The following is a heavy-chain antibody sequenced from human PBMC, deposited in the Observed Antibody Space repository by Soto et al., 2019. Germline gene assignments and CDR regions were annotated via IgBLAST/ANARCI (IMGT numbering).Heavy chain of an antibody. J-gene: IGHJ4*02. D-gene: IGHD3-22*01. CDR3: ARGRYSNGDYYDSSGPDY. V-gene: IGHV1-3*01. Sequence: VASVKVSCKASGYTFTSYAMHWVRQAPGQRLEWMGWINAGNGNTKYAQKFQGRVTMTRNTSISTAYMELSSLRSEDTAVYYCARGRYSNGDYYDSSGPDYWGQGTLVTVSS. CDR2: INAGNGNT. CDR1: GYTFTSYA.